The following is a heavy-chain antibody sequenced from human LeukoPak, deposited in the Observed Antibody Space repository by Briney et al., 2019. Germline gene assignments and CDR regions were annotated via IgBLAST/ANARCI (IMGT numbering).Heavy chain of an antibody. J-gene: IGHJ4*02. V-gene: IGHV1-69*13. CDR1: GGTFSSYA. Sequence: SVKVSCTASGGTFSSYAISWVRQAPGQGLEWMGGIIPIFGTANYAQKFQGRVTITADESTSTAYMELSSLRSEDTAVYYCARAGNQLDSSGFDYWGQGTLVTVSS. D-gene: IGHD3-22*01. CDR2: IIPIFGTA. CDR3: ARAGNQLDSSGFDY.